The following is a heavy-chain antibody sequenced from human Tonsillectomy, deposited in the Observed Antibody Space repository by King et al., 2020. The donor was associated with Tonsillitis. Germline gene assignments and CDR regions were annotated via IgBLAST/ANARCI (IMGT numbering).Heavy chain of an antibody. D-gene: IGHD1-20*01. CDR2: ISGSGGSA. Sequence: VQLVESGGGSVQPGGSLRLSCAASGVTFSSYAMSWVRQAPGKGLEWVSGISGSGGSAYNADSVKGRFTISRDNSKNTLYLQMNSLRAEDTAVYYCAKGLYNWNDRGHYDYWGQGTLVTVSS. CDR1: GVTFSSYA. J-gene: IGHJ4*02. V-gene: IGHV3-23*04. CDR3: AKGLYNWNDRGHYDY.